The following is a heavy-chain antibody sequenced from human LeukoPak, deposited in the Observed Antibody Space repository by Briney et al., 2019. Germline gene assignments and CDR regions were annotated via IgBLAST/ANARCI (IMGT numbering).Heavy chain of an antibody. CDR3: ARAVAGRSYFDY. V-gene: IGHV1-3*01. CDR1: GYTFTSYA. Sequence: ASVKVSCKASGYTFTSYAMHWVRLAPGQRLEWMGWINAGNGNTKYSQKFQGRVTITRDTSASTAYMELSSLRSEDTAVYYCARAVAGRSYFDYWGQGTLVTVSS. J-gene: IGHJ4*02. D-gene: IGHD6-19*01. CDR2: INAGNGNT.